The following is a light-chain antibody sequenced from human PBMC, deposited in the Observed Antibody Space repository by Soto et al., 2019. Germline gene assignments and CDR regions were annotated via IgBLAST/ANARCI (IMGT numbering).Light chain of an antibody. Sequence: QSALTQPPSASGSPGQSVTISCTGTSSDIGGYNYVSWYQHHPGKAPKVMICEVSKRPSGVPDRFSGSKSGNTASLTVSGLQPEDEADYYCSSYAGSNNLGVFGGGTQLTVL. CDR2: EVS. J-gene: IGLJ3*02. CDR1: SSDIGGYNY. V-gene: IGLV2-8*01. CDR3: SSYAGSNNLGV.